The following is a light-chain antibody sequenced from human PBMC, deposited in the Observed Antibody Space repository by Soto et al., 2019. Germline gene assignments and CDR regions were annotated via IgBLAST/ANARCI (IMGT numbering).Light chain of an antibody. CDR1: QTVTSDY. J-gene: IGKJ4*01. Sequence: EIVLTQSPGTLSLSPGERATLSCRASQTVTSDYLAWYQQKPGQAPRLLIYGASDRATGIPDRFSASGSGTDFTLTISRLDPQFFAIYYCQQYGDSPLTFGGGTRLDIK. CDR3: QQYGDSPLT. CDR2: GAS. V-gene: IGKV3-20*01.